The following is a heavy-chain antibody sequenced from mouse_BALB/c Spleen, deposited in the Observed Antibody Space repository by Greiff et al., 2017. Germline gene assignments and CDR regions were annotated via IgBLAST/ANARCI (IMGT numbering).Heavy chain of an antibody. V-gene: IGHV2-6-4*01. CDR1: GFSLSRYS. CDR3: ARNGGTTATRAFAY. J-gene: IGHJ3*01. Sequence: VQGVESGPGLVAPSQSLSITCTVSGFSLSRYSVHWVRQPPGKGLEWLGMIWGGGSTDYNSALKSRLSISKDNSKSQVFLKMNSLQTDDTAMYYCARNGGTTATRAFAYWGQGTLVTVSA. D-gene: IGHD1-2*01. CDR2: IWGGGST.